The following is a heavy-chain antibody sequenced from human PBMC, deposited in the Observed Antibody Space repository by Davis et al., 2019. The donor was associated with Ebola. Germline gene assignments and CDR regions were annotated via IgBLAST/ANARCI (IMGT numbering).Heavy chain of an antibody. CDR2: PSHSLLNT. J-gene: IGHJ6*02. D-gene: IGHD6-13*01. V-gene: IGHV3-30-3*01. CDR3: AREREQQLVHYYYGLDV. Sequence: SLKISCASSCFIFSSYAMHWFRPAPGTGLEWFAFPSHSLLNTYYAYSVKGRFTLSRDNAKNSVYLQMNSLRAEDTAVYYCAREREQQLVHYYYGLDVWGLGTTVTVSS. CDR1: CFIFSSYA.